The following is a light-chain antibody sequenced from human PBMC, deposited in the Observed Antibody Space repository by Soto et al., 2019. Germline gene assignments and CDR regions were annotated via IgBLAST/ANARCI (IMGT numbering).Light chain of an antibody. V-gene: IGKV3-11*01. CDR2: DAY. J-gene: IGKJ5*01. CDR3: QQRHMWPIT. Sequence: VLTQSPVTLSLSPWERATLSCRASQSFRGLLAWYQQKPGQAPRPLIYDAYNRATGIPPRFSGSGSGTDFTLTISSLEPEDSAVYYCQQRHMWPITFGQGTRLEIK. CDR1: QSFRGL.